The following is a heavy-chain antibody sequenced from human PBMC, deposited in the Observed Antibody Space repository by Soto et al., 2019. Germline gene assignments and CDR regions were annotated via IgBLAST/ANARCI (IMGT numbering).Heavy chain of an antibody. J-gene: IGHJ3*02. D-gene: IGHD3-22*01. CDR2: IISSSSYI. CDR1: GFTFSSYS. V-gene: IGHV3-21*01. CDR3: ARDGGLTTGYAFDI. Sequence: EVQLVESGGGLVKPGGSLRLSCAASGFTFSSYSMNWVRQAPGKGLEWVSSIISSSSYIYYADSVKGRFTMSRDNAKNSLDLQMNSLRAEDTAVYYCARDGGLTTGYAFDIWGQGTMVTVSS.